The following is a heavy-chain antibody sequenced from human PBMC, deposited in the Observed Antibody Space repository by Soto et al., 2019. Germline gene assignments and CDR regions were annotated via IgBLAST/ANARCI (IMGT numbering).Heavy chain of an antibody. V-gene: IGHV2-5*02. CDR1: GFSLSTSGVG. Sequence: QITLKESGPTLVKPTQTLTLTCTFSGFSLSTSGVGVGWILQPPGKALEWLALIYWDGDQRYSPSLKSRLTITKDTSKNQVVLTMTNMDPVDTATYYCAHRRDSSSCQHWGQGTLVTVSS. CDR2: IYWDGDQ. CDR3: AHRRDSSSCQH. J-gene: IGHJ1*01. D-gene: IGHD6-13*01.